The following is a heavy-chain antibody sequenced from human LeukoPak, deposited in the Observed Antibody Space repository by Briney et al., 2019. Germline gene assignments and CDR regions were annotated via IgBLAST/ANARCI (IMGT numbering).Heavy chain of an antibody. Sequence: WASVKVSCKASGGTFSSYAISWVRQAPGQGLEWMGIINPSGSGTSYALKFQGRVTMTRDTSTSTFYMELSSLRSEDTAVYFCAREHSGYDSWGQGTLVTVSS. CDR2: INPSGSGT. V-gene: IGHV1-46*01. D-gene: IGHD5-12*01. J-gene: IGHJ5*02. CDR1: GGTFSSYA. CDR3: AREHSGYDS.